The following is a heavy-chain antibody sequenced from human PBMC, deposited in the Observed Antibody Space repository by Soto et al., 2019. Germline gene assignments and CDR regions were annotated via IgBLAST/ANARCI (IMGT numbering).Heavy chain of an antibody. V-gene: IGHV3-23*01. CDR3: AKDHGGYDFWSGYFSTVPQFDP. J-gene: IGHJ5*02. CDR2: ISGSGGST. D-gene: IGHD3-3*01. Sequence: GGSLRLSCAASGFTFSSYAMSWVRQAPGKGLEWVSAISGSGGSTYYADSVKGRFTISRDNSKNTLYLQMNSLRAEDTAVYYCAKDHGGYDFWSGYFSTVPQFDPWGQGTLVTVSS. CDR1: GFTFSSYA.